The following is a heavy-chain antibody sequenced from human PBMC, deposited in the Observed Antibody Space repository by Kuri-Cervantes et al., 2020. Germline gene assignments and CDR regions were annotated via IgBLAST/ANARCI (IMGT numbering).Heavy chain of an antibody. D-gene: IGHD4-17*01. V-gene: IGHV3-30*02. J-gene: IGHJ4*02. CDR2: IRYDGSNT. Sequence: GGSLRLSCEASGFTFSSNGMHWVRQAPGKGLEWVAFIRYDGSNTYYADSVKGRFTISRDISKNTLYLQMNSLRAEDTAVYYCAKIGGTTVTTWGYFDYWGQGTLVTVSS. CDR1: GFTFSSNG. CDR3: AKIGGTTVTTWGYFDY.